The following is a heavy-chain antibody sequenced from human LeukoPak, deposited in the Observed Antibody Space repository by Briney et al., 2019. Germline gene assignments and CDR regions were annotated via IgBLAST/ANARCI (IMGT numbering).Heavy chain of an antibody. CDR1: GYTFTSYD. CDR3: ARGSRKAPSNDYYYMDV. J-gene: IGHJ6*03. D-gene: IGHD1-14*01. Sequence: GASVKVSCKASGYTFTSYDINWVRQAPGQGLEWMGWMNPNSGNKGYAQKFKGRVTMTRNTSISTAYMELSSLRSEDTAMYYCARGSRKAPSNDYYYMDVWGKGTTVTVSS. CDR2: MNPNSGNK. V-gene: IGHV1-8*01.